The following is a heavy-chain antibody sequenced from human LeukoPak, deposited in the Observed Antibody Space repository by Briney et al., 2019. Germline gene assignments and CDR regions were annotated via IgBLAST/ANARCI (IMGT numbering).Heavy chain of an antibody. J-gene: IGHJ4*02. V-gene: IGHV1-69*01. CDR3: AREAGYCSSTSCSYFDY. CDR2: IIPIFGTA. Sequence: SVKVSCKASGGTFSSYAISWVRQAPGQGLEWMGGIIPIFGTANYAQKFQGRVTITADESTSTAYMELSSLRSEDTAVYYCAREAGYCSSTSCSYFDYWGQGTLVTVSS. D-gene: IGHD2-2*01. CDR1: GGTFSSYA.